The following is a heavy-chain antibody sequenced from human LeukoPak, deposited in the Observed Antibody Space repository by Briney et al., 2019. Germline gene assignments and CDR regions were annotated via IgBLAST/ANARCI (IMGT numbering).Heavy chain of an antibody. CDR3: VQDWAWGAFGY. CDR2: ITGAGHT. V-gene: IGHV3-23*01. D-gene: IGHD7-27*01. J-gene: IGHJ4*02. Sequence: GGTLRLSCAASGFTFSFYGMNWVRQAPGKGLEWVSGITGAGHTYYADSVQGRFTIYRDNPKNTLYLQMNRLGAEDTAIYYCVQDWAWGAFGYWGQGTLVTVSS. CDR1: GFTFSFYG.